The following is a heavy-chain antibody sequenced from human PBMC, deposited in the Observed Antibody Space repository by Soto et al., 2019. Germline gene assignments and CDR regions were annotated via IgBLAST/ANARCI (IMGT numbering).Heavy chain of an antibody. V-gene: IGHV3-30*03. J-gene: IGHJ6*02. CDR2: ISYDGSNK. Sequence: QVQLVESGGGVVQPGRSLRLSCAASGFTFSSYGMHWVRQAPGKGLEWVAVISYDGSNKYYADSVKGRFTISRDNSKNTLYLQMNSLRAEDTAVYYCASLSGVTVTIYSLAYGMDVWGQGTTVTVSS. D-gene: IGHD4-17*01. CDR1: GFTFSSYG. CDR3: ASLSGVTVTIYSLAYGMDV.